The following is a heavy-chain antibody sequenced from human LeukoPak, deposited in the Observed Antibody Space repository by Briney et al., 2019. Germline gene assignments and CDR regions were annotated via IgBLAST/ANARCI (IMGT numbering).Heavy chain of an antibody. V-gene: IGHV3-9*01. D-gene: IGHD3-10*01. J-gene: IGHJ4*02. CDR3: AKGYGSGSYYFDY. CDR2: ISWNSGSI. Sequence: GRSLRLSCAASGFTFDDYAMHWVRQAPGKGLEWVSVISWNSGSIGYADSVKGRFTISRDNAKNSLYLQMNSLRAEDTALYYCAKGYGSGSYYFDYWGQGTLVTVSS. CDR1: GFTFDDYA.